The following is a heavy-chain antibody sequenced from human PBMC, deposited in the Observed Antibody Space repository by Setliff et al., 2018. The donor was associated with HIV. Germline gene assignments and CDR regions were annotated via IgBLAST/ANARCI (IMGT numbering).Heavy chain of an antibody. CDR1: GGSFSGYY. D-gene: IGHD2-2*01. V-gene: IGHV4-34*01. Sequence: SETLSLSCAVYGGSFSGYYWSWIRQPPGKGLEWIGEIIHTGSTNYNPSLKSRVTISVDTSKNQFSLRLSSVTAADTAVYYCARGRSCSSSSCYLVYYYYYGMDVWGHGSTVTVS. J-gene: IGHJ6*02. CDR2: IIHTGST. CDR3: ARGRSCSSSSCYLVYYYYYGMDV.